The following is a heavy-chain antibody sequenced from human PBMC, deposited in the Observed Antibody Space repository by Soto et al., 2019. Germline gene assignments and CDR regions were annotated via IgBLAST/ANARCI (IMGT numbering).Heavy chain of an antibody. J-gene: IGHJ5*02. CDR1: GFTFSRSA. V-gene: IGHV3-21*01. Sequence: EVQLVESGGGLVKPGGSLRLSCAASGFTFSRSAMNWVRQAPGKGLEWVSCISGSSSSIYYADSVQGRFTISRDNAKNSLYLQMNSLRAEDTAVYYCAIYPFGGGDSEWFDPWGQGTLVTVSS. D-gene: IGHD2-21*02. CDR3: AIYPFGGGDSEWFDP. CDR2: ISGSSSSI.